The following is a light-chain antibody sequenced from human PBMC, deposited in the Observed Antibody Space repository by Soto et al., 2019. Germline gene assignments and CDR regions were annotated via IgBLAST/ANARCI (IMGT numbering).Light chain of an antibody. V-gene: IGLV2-14*01. J-gene: IGLJ2*01. CDR2: EVN. CDR1: TSDIGVYEY. CDR3: SSYTTSSTVV. Sequence: QSALTQPASVSGSPGQSITISCTGTTSDIGVYEYVSWYQHHPGKAPKLMIYEVNNRPSGVSNRFSGSKSVDTASLTISGLQAEDEADYYCSSYTTSSTVVFGGGTKLTVL.